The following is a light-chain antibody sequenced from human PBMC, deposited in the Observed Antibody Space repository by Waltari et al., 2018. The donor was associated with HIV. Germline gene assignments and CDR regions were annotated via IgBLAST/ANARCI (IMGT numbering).Light chain of an antibody. Sequence: QSVLTQPPSVSGAPGQRVTLSCTGTRSNIGTHEVHWYQKLPGTAPRLLIYNTNSRPSGVPDRFSGSKSGTSASLAINGLQAEDEADYYCQSSDNTLSGSVFGGGTKLTVL. CDR1: RSNIGTHE. V-gene: IGLV1-40*01. CDR3: QSSDNTLSGSV. J-gene: IGLJ2*01. CDR2: NTN.